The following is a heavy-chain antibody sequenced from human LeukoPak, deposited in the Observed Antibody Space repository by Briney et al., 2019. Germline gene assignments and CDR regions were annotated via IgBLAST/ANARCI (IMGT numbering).Heavy chain of an antibody. Sequence: GGSLRLSRAASGFTFSSYSMNWVRQAPGKGLEWVSSISSSSSYIYYADSVKGRFTISRDNAKNSLYLQMNSLRAEDTAVYYCASALEVASWGLNDYWGQGTLVTVSS. V-gene: IGHV3-21*01. CDR1: GFTFSSYS. CDR3: ASALEVASWGLNDY. D-gene: IGHD2-15*01. CDR2: ISSSSSYI. J-gene: IGHJ4*02.